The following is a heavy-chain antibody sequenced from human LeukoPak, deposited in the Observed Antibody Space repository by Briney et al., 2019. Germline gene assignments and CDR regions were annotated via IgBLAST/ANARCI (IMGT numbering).Heavy chain of an antibody. CDR2: IRQDGSDK. J-gene: IGHJ1*01. CDR1: EFTFSSYW. D-gene: IGHD5-12*01. CDR3: ASDLRGGYDY. Sequence: PGGSLRLSCAASEFTFSSYWMSWVRQAPGKGPEWVANIRQDGSDKYYVDSVKGRFTISRDNAKNSLYLQMNSLRAEDTAVYFCASDLRGGYDYWGQGTLVTVSS. V-gene: IGHV3-7*04.